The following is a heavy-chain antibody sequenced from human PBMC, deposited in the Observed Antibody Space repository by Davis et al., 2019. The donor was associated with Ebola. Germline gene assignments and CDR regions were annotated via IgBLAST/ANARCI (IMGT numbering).Heavy chain of an antibody. J-gene: IGHJ3*02. CDR3: ARGGYHDNSGYSHEAFDI. CDR1: GGTFSGYF. CDR2: VNDSGTA. D-gene: IGHD3-22*01. V-gene: IGHV4-34*01. Sequence: SETLSLTCAVSGGTFSGYFWSWIRQAPGKGLEWIGEVNDSGTAKYNPSLKGRPTISLDLIKKQFSLKLSSVTAADTAVYYCARGGYHDNSGYSHEAFDIWGQGTMVTVSS.